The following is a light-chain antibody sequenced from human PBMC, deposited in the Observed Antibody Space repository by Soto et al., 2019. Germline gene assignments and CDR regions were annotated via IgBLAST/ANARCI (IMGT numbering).Light chain of an antibody. V-gene: IGLV2-23*02. CDR1: SSDVGSYDL. Sequence: QSALTQPASVSGSPGQSITISCTGTSSDVGSYDLVSWYQQHPGTAPKLIIYDVTGRPSGISNRFSGSKSGNTASLTISGLRAEDEADYYCSSVGSSGAWVFGGGTKVTVL. J-gene: IGLJ3*02. CDR2: DVT. CDR3: SSVGSSGAWV.